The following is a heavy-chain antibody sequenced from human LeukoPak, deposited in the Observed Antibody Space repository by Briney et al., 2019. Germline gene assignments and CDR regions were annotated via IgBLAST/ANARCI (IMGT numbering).Heavy chain of an antibody. D-gene: IGHD6-13*01. CDR1: GFTFSSYS. J-gene: IGHJ4*02. CDR2: ISSSSSTI. V-gene: IGHV3-48*04. Sequence: PGGSLRLSCAASGFTFSSYSMNWVRQAPGKGLEWVSYISSSSSTIYYADSVKGRFTISRDNAKNSLYLEMNRQRAEDTAVYYCARDWQQLERDYWGQGTLVTVPS. CDR3: ARDWQQLERDY.